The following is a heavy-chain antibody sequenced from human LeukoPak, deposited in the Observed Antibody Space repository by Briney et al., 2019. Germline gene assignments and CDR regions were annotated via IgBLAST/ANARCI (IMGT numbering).Heavy chain of an antibody. D-gene: IGHD5-18*01. V-gene: IGHV1-2*02. CDR2: INPNSGGT. CDR1: GDTFTGYY. J-gene: IGHJ1*01. Sequence: ASVKVSCKASGDTFTGYYMHWVRQAPGQGLEWMGWINPNSGGTNYAQKFQGRFTMTRDASISTAYMELSSLRSDDRAAYYSARGYNYGQTDWCQRTLVTVSS. CDR3: ARGYNYGQTD.